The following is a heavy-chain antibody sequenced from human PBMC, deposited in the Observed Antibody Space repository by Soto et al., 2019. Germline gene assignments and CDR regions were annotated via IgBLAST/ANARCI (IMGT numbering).Heavy chain of an antibody. CDR2: IYYTGST. CDR1: GGSVSSGNYY. V-gene: IGHV4-61*01. Sequence: QVQLQESGPGLVKPSETLSLTCSVSGGSVSSGNYYWSWIRQPPGKGLEWIGYIYYTGSTNYNTSLPSRVTISVDTSKNQFSLTLSSVTAADTAVYYCASALYWRGGRFSFDPWGQGTLVTVSS. J-gene: IGHJ5*02. D-gene: IGHD2-15*01. CDR3: ASALYWRGGRFSFDP.